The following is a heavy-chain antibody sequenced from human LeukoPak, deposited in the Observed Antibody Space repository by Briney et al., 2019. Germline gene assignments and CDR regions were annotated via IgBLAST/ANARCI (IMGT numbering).Heavy chain of an antibody. J-gene: IGHJ3*02. D-gene: IGHD4-17*01. CDR3: VHGYSDDAFDI. V-gene: IGHV4-39*07. CDR2: IYYSGST. Sequence: KPSETLSLTCTVSGGSISSSSYYWGWIRQPPGKGLEWIGTIYYSGSTYYNPSLKSRVTISVNTSKNQFSLKLCSVTAADTAVYYCVHGYSDDAFDIWGQGTMVTVSS. CDR1: GGSISSSSYY.